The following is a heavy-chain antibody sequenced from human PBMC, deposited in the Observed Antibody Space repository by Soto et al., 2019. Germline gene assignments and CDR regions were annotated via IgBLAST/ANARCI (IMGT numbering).Heavy chain of an antibody. D-gene: IGHD2-2*01. J-gene: IGHJ4*02. CDR1: GFIFIAYA. CDR2: ISASAITT. Sequence: GGSLRLSCAGSGFIFIAYAMSWVRQAPWKGLEWVSSISASAITTYNTDSVRGRFTISRDNSRNTVYLQMNSLRAEDTAVYFCAKPFGCNGVVPAYFDYWGGGTWVTVS. CDR3: AKPFGCNGVVPAYFDY. V-gene: IGHV3-23*01.